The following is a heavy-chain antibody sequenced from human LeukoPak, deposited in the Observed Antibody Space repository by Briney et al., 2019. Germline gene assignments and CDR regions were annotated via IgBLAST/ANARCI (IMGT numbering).Heavy chain of an antibody. CDR2: ISVYNGNT. CDR1: GYTFTSYG. CDR3: ARGPPVKATGYFQH. Sequence: ASVKVSCKASGYTFTSYGISWVRQAPGQGLEWMGWISVYNGNTDYAQKLQGRVTMTTDTSTSTAYMNLRSLRSDDTAVYYCARGPPVKATGYFQHWGQGTLVTVSS. V-gene: IGHV1-18*01. D-gene: IGHD4-17*01. J-gene: IGHJ1*01.